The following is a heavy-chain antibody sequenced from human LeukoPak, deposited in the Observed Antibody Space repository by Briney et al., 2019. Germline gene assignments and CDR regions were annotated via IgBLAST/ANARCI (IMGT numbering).Heavy chain of an antibody. J-gene: IGHJ4*02. Sequence: GGSLRLSCAASGFTFSSYGMSWVRQAPGKGLEWVSAISGSGGSTYYADSVKGRLTISRDNSKNTLYLQMNNLRAEDTAVYYCAKAFTFGGVIVKTYFDYWGQGTLVTVSS. CDR3: AKAFTFGGVIVKTYFDY. CDR2: ISGSGGST. CDR1: GFTFSSYG. D-gene: IGHD3-16*02. V-gene: IGHV3-23*01.